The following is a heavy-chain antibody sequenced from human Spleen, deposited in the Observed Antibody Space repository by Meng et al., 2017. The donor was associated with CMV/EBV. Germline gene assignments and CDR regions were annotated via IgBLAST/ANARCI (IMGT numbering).Heavy chain of an antibody. CDR1: VYPSTSYG. D-gene: IGHD1-26*01. CDR2: IGAYNSNP. Sequence: SCQPSVYPSTSYGVAWVRRAPRQGLEWMGWIGAYNSNPHFAQQLQGRVTMTTDTSTSRAYMELRSLRSDDSAVYYCARDVPGTFDYWGRGALVTVSS. CDR3: ARDVPGTFDY. J-gene: IGHJ4*02. V-gene: IGHV1-18*01.